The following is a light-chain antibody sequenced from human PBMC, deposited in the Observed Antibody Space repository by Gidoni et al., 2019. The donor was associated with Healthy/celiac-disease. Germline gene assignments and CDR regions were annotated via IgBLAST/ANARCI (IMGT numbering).Light chain of an antibody. Sequence: QSALTQPPSASGSPGQSVTISCTGTSSHVGGYNYVSWYQQHPGKAPKLMIYEVSKRPSGVPDRFSGSKSGNTASLTVSGLQAEDEADYYCSSYAGSNLVFGGGTKLTVL. CDR3: SSYAGSNLV. J-gene: IGLJ2*01. V-gene: IGLV2-8*01. CDR2: EVS. CDR1: SSHVGGYNY.